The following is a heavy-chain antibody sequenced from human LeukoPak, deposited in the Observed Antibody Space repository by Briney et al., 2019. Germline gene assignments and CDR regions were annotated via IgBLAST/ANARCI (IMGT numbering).Heavy chain of an antibody. D-gene: IGHD3-10*01. CDR3: ARGMVRGVIIKPYYYYGMDV. V-gene: IGHV1-46*01. J-gene: IGHJ6*04. CDR1: GYTFTSYY. CDR2: INPSGGST. Sequence: ASVTVSCKASGYTFTSYYMHWVRQAPGQGLEWMGIINPSGGSTIYAQKFQGRVTMTRDTSTSTVYMELSSLRSEDTAVYYCARGMVRGVIIKPYYYYGMDVWGKGTTVTVSS.